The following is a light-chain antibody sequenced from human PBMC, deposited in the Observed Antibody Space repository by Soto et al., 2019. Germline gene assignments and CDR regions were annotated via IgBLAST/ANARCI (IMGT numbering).Light chain of an antibody. J-gene: IGKJ2*01. Sequence: ELVLTQSPGTLSLSPGERSTLSCRASQSVSSSYLAWYQQKPGQAPSLLIYGASSRATAIPDRFSGRGSGTDFTLTISRLEPEDFAVYYCQQYGSSPYTVGQGTKLEIK. V-gene: IGKV3-20*01. CDR3: QQYGSSPYT. CDR1: QSVSSSY. CDR2: GAS.